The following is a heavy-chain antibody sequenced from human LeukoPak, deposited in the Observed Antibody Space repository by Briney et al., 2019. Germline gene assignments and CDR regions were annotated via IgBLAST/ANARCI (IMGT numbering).Heavy chain of an antibody. CDR2: IRSDGSST. CDR3: ARDSSGWGFDY. Sequence: GGSLRLSCAASGFTFSTYWMHWVRQAPGKGLVWVSGIRSDGSSTIYADPVKGRFTISRDNARNTLYLQVNSLRAEDTAVYYCARDSSGWGFDYWGQGSLVTVSS. D-gene: IGHD6-25*01. J-gene: IGHJ4*02. CDR1: GFTFSTYW. V-gene: IGHV3-74*01.